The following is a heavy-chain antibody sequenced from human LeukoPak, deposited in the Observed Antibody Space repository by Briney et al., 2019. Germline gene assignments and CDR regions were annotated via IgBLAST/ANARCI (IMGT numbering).Heavy chain of an antibody. CDR1: GGSFGDDY. Sequence: SETLSLTCAVYGGSFGDDYWSWIRQAPGKGLEWIGEVNYSGGTNYNPSLKSRVTVSVDTSNKQFSLKLTSVTVADTAVFYCARRVALGRYYFDYWGQGALVTVSS. J-gene: IGHJ4*02. V-gene: IGHV4-34*01. CDR2: VNYSGGT. CDR3: ARRVALGRYYFDY. D-gene: IGHD2-8*02.